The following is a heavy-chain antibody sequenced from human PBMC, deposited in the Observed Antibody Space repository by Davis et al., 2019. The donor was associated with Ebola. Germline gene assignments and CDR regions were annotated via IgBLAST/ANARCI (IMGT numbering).Heavy chain of an antibody. J-gene: IGHJ3*02. D-gene: IGHD1-20*01. CDR1: GYSFTNYW. CDR2: IYPGDSDT. Sequence: GESLKISCKGSGYSFTNYWIGWVRQMPGKGLEWMGIIYPGDSDTRYSPSFRGQVTISADKSIRTAYLQWSGLKASDTAMYYRASLRRTITGMDDAFDIWGQGTMVTVSS. CDR3: ASLRRTITGMDDAFDI. V-gene: IGHV5-51*01.